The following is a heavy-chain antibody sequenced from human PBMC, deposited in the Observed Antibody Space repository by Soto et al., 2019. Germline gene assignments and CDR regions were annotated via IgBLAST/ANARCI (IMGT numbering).Heavy chain of an antibody. CDR3: ASGGGIVVVTAPYDH. CDR2: IVVGSGNT. J-gene: IGHJ4*02. CDR1: GFTFTSSA. V-gene: IGHV1-58*01. D-gene: IGHD2-21*02. Sequence: VASVKVSCKASGFTFTSSAVQWVRQARGQRLEWLGWIVVGSGNTNYAQKFQERVTITRDTSTSTAHMELGSLTSEDTAVYYCASGGGIVVVTAPYDHWGQGTLVTVSS.